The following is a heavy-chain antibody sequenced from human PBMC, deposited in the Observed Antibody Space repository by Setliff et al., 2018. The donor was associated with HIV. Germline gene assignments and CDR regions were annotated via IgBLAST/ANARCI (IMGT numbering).Heavy chain of an antibody. CDR3: ARGALLAVFDFDH. CDR1: GYTFTTYS. CDR2: INVGKGDT. V-gene: IGHV1-3*01. Sequence: ASVKVSCKAFGYTFTTYSLHWVRQAPGQSLEWMGWINVGKGDTKYSQEFQGRLSITTDTSASTGYMELSSLRSDDTAVYFCARGALLAVFDFDHWGHGTLVTVSS. D-gene: IGHD3-10*01. J-gene: IGHJ4*01.